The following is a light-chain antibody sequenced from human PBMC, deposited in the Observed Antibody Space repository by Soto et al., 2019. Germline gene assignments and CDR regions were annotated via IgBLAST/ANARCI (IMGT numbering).Light chain of an antibody. CDR3: QQYGTSTYT. V-gene: IGKV3-20*01. J-gene: IGKJ2*01. CDR2: GAS. Sequence: EIVLTQSPGTLSLSPGERATLSCRASQSVSSSYLAWYQQKPGQAPRLLIYGASSRATGIPGRFSGSGSGTDFTLTISRLEPEDFAVYYCQQYGTSTYTFGQGTNLEIK. CDR1: QSVSSSY.